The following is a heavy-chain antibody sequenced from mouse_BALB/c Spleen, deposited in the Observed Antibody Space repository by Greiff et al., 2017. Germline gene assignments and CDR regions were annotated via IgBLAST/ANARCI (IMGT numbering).Heavy chain of an antibody. CDR3: ARVSYGYVKGYFDY. D-gene: IGHD1-2*01. CDR1: GYSFTGYF. V-gene: IGHV1-20*02. CDR2: INPYNGDT. J-gene: IGHJ2*01. Sequence: VQLQQSGPELVKPGASVKISCKASGYSFTGYFMNWVMQSHGKSLEWIGRINPYNGDTFYNQKFKGKATLTVDKSSSTAHMELRSLASEDSAVYYYARVSYGYVKGYFDYWGQGTTLTVSS.